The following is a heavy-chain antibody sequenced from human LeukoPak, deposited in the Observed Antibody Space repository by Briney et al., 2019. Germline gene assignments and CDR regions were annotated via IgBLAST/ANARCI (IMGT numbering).Heavy chain of an antibody. J-gene: IGHJ4*02. D-gene: IGHD6-19*01. Sequence: PSETLSLTCAVYGGSFSGYYWSWIRQPPGKGLEWIGEINHSGSTNYNPSLKSRVTISVDTSKNQFSLKLSSVTAADTAVYYCARASGLAVAGTLDYWGQGTLVTVSS. CDR3: ARASGLAVAGTLDY. CDR2: INHSGST. CDR1: GGSFSGYY. V-gene: IGHV4-34*01.